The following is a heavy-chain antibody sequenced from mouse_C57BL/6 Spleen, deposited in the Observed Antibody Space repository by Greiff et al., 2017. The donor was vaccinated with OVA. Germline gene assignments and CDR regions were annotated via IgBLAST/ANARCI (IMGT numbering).Heavy chain of an antibody. CDR1: GFTFSDYY. V-gene: IGHV5-16*01. J-gene: IGHJ4*01. Sequence: EVQLVESAGGLVQPGRSLKLSCTASGFTFSDYYMAWVRQVPEKGLEWVANINYDGSSTYYLDSLKSRFIISRDNAKNILYLQMSSLKSEDTATYYCARTLYYAMDYWGQGTSVTVSS. CDR3: ARTLYYAMDY. CDR2: INYDGSST.